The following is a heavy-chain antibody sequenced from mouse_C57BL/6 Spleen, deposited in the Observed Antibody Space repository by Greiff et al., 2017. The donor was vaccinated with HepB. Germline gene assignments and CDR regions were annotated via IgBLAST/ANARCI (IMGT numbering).Heavy chain of an antibody. CDR1: GYTFTSYW. J-gene: IGHJ4*01. D-gene: IGHD1-1*02. CDR2: IHPNSGST. V-gene: IGHV1-64*01. Sequence: QVQLQQPGAELVKPGASVKLSCKASGYTFTSYWMHWVKQRPGQGLEWIGMIHPNSGSTNYNEKFKSKATLTVDKSSSTAYMKLSSLTSEDSAVYYCATRWDYAMDYWGQGTSVTVSS. CDR3: ATRWDYAMDY.